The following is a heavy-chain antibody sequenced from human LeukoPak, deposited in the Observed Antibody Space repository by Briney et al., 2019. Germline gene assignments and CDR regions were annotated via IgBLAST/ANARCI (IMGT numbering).Heavy chain of an antibody. J-gene: IGHJ3*02. D-gene: IGHD2-21*02. CDR2: IYYSGST. V-gene: IGHV4-39*07. CDR1: GGSISSSSYY. CDR3: AREGANSIYCGGDCYDAFDI. Sequence: SETLSLTCTVSGGSISSSSYYWGWIRQPPGKGLEWIGSIYYSGSTYYNPSLKSRVTISVDTSKNQFSLKLSSVTAADTAVYYCAREGANSIYCGGDCYDAFDIWGQGTMVTVSS.